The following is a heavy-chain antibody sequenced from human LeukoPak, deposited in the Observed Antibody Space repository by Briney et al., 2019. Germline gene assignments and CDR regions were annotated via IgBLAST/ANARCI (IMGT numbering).Heavy chain of an antibody. CDR2: ISAYNGNT. V-gene: IGHV1-18*04. CDR1: GYTYTSYG. J-gene: IGHJ4*02. CDR3: ARDDIFYHYFDY. D-gene: IGHD3-9*01. Sequence: ASVKVSCKASGYTYTSYGISWVRQGPGQGLGWMGWISAYNGNTNYAQKLQGRVTMTTDTSTSTAYMELRSLRSDDTAVYYCARDDIFYHYFDYWGQGTLVTVSS.